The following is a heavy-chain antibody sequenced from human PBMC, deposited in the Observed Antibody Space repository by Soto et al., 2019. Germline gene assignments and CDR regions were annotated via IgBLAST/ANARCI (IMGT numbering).Heavy chain of an antibody. D-gene: IGHD2-2*01. J-gene: IGHJ6*03. Sequence: PGESLKISSQGSGYSFTSYWIGWVRQMPGKGLEWMGIIYPGDSDTRYSPSFQGQVTISADKSISTAYLQWSSLKASDTAMYYCARIVVASDYYYYYYMDVWGKGTTVTVSS. CDR2: IYPGDSDT. CDR1: GYSFTSYW. V-gene: IGHV5-51*01. CDR3: ARIVVASDYYYYYYMDV.